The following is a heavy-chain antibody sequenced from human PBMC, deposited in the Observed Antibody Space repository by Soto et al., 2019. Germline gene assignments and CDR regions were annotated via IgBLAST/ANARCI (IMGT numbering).Heavy chain of an antibody. CDR3: ATARPSNREPYYYYYYMDV. D-gene: IGHD1-1*01. CDR2: FDPEDGET. V-gene: IGHV1-24*01. Sequence: ASVKVSCKVSGYTLTELSMHWVRQAPGKGLEWMGGFDPEDGETIYAQKFQGRVTMTGDTSTDTAYMELSSLRSEDTAVYYCATARPSNREPYYYYYYMDVWGKGTTVTVSS. J-gene: IGHJ6*03. CDR1: GYTLTELS.